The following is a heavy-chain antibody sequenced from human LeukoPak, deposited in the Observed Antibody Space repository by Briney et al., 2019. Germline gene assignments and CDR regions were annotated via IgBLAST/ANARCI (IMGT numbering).Heavy chain of an antibody. D-gene: IGHD2-2*01. CDR2: TYYRSTWYN. J-gene: IGHJ5*02. V-gene: IGHV6-1*01. CDR1: GDSVSSNSVT. Sequence: SGPGLVKSSQTLSLTCAISGDSVSSNSVTWNWIRQSPSRGLEWLGRTYYRSTWYNDYGVSVRGRITVNPDTSKNQFSLHLNSVTPEDTAVYYCARRLTQYDCFDPWGQGILVTVSS. CDR3: ARRLTQYDCFDP.